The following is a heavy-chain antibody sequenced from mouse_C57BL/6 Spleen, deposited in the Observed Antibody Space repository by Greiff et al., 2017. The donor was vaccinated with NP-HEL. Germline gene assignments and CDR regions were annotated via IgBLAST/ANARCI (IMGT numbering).Heavy chain of an antibody. CDR3: ARYGYDVRDYAMDY. V-gene: IGHV1-64*01. D-gene: IGHD2-2*01. J-gene: IGHJ4*01. CDR2: IHPNSGST. CDR1: GYTFTSYW. Sequence: QVQLQQPGAELVKPGASVKLSCKASGYTFTSYWMHWVKQRPGQGLEWIGMIHPNSGSTNYNEKFKSKATLTVYKSSSTAYMQLSSLTSEDSAVYYCARYGYDVRDYAMDYWGQGTSVTVSS.